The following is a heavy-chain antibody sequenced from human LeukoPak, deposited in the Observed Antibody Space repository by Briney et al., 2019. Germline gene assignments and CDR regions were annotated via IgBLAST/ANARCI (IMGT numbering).Heavy chain of an antibody. CDR3: ARDPPNYYDSSGYSFFDC. CDR1: GYTFTSYG. D-gene: IGHD3-22*01. CDR2: ISAYNGNT. J-gene: IGHJ4*02. V-gene: IGHV1-18*01. Sequence: ASVKVSCKASGYTFTSYGISWVRQAPGQGLEWMGWISAYNGNTNYAQKLQGRVTMTTDTSTSTAYMELRSLRSDDTAVYYCARDPPNYYDSSGYSFFDCWGQGTLVTVSS.